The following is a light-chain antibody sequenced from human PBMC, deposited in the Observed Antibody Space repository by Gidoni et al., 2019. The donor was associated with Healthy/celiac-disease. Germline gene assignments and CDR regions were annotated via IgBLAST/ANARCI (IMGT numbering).Light chain of an antibody. Sequence: QSVLTQPPSASGTPAQRVTISCSGSSSNIGSNYVYWYQQLPGTAPKLLIYRNNQRPSGVPDRFSGSKSGTSASLAISGLRSEDEADYYCAAWDDSLSGREVFGGGTKLTVL. CDR1: SSNIGSNY. J-gene: IGLJ2*01. V-gene: IGLV1-47*01. CDR2: RNN. CDR3: AAWDDSLSGREV.